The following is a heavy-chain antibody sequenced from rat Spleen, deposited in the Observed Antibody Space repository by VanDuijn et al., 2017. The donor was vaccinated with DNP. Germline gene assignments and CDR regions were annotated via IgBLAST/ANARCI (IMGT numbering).Heavy chain of an antibody. V-gene: IGHV5-22*01. CDR3: AAGGYGGYSPMDA. D-gene: IGHD1-11*01. CDR2: ISYEGSST. Sequence: EVQLVESGGGLVQPGRSLKLSCAASGFTFSDYYMAWVRQAPKKGLEWVASISYEGSSTYSGDSVKGRFTISRDNAKSTLYLQMNSLRSEDTATYYCAAGGYGGYSPMDAWGQGTSVTVSS. CDR1: GFTFSDYY. J-gene: IGHJ4*01.